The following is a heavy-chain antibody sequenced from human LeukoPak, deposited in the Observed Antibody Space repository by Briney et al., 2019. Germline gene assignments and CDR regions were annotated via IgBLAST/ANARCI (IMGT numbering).Heavy chain of an antibody. D-gene: IGHD3-10*01. J-gene: IGHJ4*02. Sequence: GVLRLSCAASGFTFSSYSMHWVRQAPGKGLEWVSAISGSGGSTYYADSVKGRFTISRDNAKNSLYLQMNSLRAEDTAVYYCARVYYGSGSYYSLYYFDYWGQGTLVTVSS. CDR2: ISGSGGST. V-gene: IGHV3-21*01. CDR1: GFTFSSYS. CDR3: ARVYYGSGSYYSLYYFDY.